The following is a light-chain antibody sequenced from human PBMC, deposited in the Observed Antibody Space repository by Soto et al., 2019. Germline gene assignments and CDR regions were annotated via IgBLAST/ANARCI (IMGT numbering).Light chain of an antibody. CDR3: QHYGNSPPEYT. CDR1: QSVSSSF. Sequence: EIVLTQSPGTLSLYPGERATLSCRASQSVSSSFLAWYQQRPGQAPRLLIFGASYRATGIPDRFSGSGSGTDFTLTISRLEPEDFAVYYCQHYGNSPPEYTFGPGTKVDI. V-gene: IGKV3-20*01. CDR2: GAS. J-gene: IGKJ3*01.